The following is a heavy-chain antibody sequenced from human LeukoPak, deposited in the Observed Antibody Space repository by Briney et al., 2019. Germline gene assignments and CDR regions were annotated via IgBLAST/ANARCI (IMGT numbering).Heavy chain of an antibody. CDR3: AKGDYYYYYYMDV. CDR2: ISWNSGSI. CDR1: GFTFDDYA. Sequence: GGSLRLSCAASGFTFDDYAMHWVRQAPGKGLEWVSGISWNSGSIGYADSVKGRFTISRDNAKNSLYLQMNSLRAEDTALYYCAKGDYYYYYYMDVWGKGTTVTISS. V-gene: IGHV3-9*01. J-gene: IGHJ6*03.